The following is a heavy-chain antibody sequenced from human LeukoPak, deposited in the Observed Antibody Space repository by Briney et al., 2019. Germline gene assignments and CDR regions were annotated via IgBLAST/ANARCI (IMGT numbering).Heavy chain of an antibody. Sequence: SETLSLTCTVSGYSISSGYYWGWIRQPPGKGLEWIGSIYHSGSAYYNPSLKSRVTISVDTSKNQFSLKLSSVTAADTAVYYCARAGVVRGTPTGYWGQGTLVTVSS. CDR2: IYHSGSA. CDR1: GYSISSGYY. V-gene: IGHV4-38-2*02. D-gene: IGHD3-10*01. J-gene: IGHJ4*02. CDR3: ARAGVVRGTPTGY.